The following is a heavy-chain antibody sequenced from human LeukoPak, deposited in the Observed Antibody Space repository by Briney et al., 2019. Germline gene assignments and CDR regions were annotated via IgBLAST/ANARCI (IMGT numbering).Heavy chain of an antibody. D-gene: IGHD1-26*01. J-gene: IGHJ2*01. V-gene: IGHV4-39*01. CDR1: GGSISSSPYY. Sequence: SETLSLTCTVSGGSISSSPYYWGWIRQPPGKGLEWIGSIYYSGTTHYSPSLESRVTISVDTSKNQFSLKLASVTAADTAVYYCARLHKGDLLRSFDLWGRGTLVTVSS. CDR2: IYYSGTT. CDR3: ARLHKGDLLRSFDL.